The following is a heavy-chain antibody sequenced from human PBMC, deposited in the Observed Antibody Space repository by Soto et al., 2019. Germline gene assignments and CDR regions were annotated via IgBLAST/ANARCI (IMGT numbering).Heavy chain of an antibody. J-gene: IGHJ4*02. Sequence: EVLLLESGGGLVQPGGSLRLSCAASGFTFSKSAMSWVRQAPGKGLEGVSSISDSGAGTYYADSVKGRFTIFRDNTKNRLALQMNNLRAEDQALYYCAKSVDFFWCGYGDSGQRILVTVFS. CDR2: ISDSGAGT. CDR1: GFTFSKSA. D-gene: IGHD3-3*01. CDR3: AKSVDFFWCGYGD. V-gene: IGHV3-23*01.